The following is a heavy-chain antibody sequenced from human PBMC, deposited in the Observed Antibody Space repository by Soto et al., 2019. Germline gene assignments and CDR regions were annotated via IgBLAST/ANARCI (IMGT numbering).Heavy chain of an antibody. CDR1: GGSLSYYY. V-gene: IGHV4-59*01. CDR2: IYYSGNT. D-gene: IGHD5-12*01. J-gene: IGHJ6*02. CDR3: VRGGYVHAFDY. Sequence: SETLSLTCAVYGGSLSYYYWGWIRQPPGKGLEWIGSIYYSGNTHYNPSLKSRVTISVDTSMNQFSLNLDSVTAVDSAVYYCVRGGYVHAFDYWGQGTTVTV.